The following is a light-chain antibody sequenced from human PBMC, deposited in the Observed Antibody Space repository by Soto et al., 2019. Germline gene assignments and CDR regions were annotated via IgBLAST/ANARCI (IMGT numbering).Light chain of an antibody. CDR2: WAS. J-gene: IGKJ2*01. Sequence: DFVMTQSPESLAVSLGERATINCKSSQSVLYDSNNKNYLAWYQQKPGQAPKLLIYWASTRESGVPDRFSGSGSGTDFTLTISSLQAEDVAVYYCQQYYDTYTFGHGTRLEIK. CDR3: QQYYDTYT. V-gene: IGKV4-1*01. CDR1: QSVLYDSNNKNY.